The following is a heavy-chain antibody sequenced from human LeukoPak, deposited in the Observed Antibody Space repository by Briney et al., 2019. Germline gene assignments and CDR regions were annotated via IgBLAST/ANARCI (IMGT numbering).Heavy chain of an antibody. D-gene: IGHD3-9*01. CDR2: IYHSGHT. J-gene: IGHJ4*02. CDR1: GGSISSGYS. V-gene: IGHV4-30-2*01. Sequence: SETLSLTCAVSGGSISSGYSWSWLRQPPGKGLEWIGYIYHSGHTYYNPSLKSRVTISADNSKIQFSLRLTSVTAADTAVYYCARGYDILTGHDYFDYWGQGTLVTVSS. CDR3: ARGYDILTGHDYFDY.